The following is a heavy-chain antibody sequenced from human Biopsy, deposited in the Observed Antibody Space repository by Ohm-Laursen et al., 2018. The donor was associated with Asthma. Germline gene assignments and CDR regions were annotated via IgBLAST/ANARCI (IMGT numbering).Heavy chain of an antibody. CDR2: MYHSGSP. Sequence: SDTLSPTCTVSGGSITSSSYYWGWIRQPPGKGMEWIGSMYHSGSPYYHPSLKSRATISVDTSKNQLSLKMSSVTAADTAVYYCVRGSSSWHHGPFHYYYGLDVWGQGTTATVSS. CDR1: GGSITSSSYY. J-gene: IGHJ6*02. D-gene: IGHD6-13*01. V-gene: IGHV4-39*01. CDR3: VRGSSSWHHGPFHYYYGLDV.